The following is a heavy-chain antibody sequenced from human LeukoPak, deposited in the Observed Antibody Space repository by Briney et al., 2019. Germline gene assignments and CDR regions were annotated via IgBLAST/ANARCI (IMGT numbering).Heavy chain of an antibody. D-gene: IGHD2-8*02. V-gene: IGHV3-73*01. J-gene: IGHJ4*02. CDR3: TSNFCTGDVCGYY. Sequence: PGGSLRLSCAASGFTFSGAAMHWVRQASGKGLEWVGRIRSKANSYAAAYAASVKGRFTISRDDSKNTAYLQMGSLKTEDTAVYYCTSNFCTGDVCGYYWGQGTLVTVSS. CDR2: IRSKANSYAA. CDR1: GFTFSGAA.